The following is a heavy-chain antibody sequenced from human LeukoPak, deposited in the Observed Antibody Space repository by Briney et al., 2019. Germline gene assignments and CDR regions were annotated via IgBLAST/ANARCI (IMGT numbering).Heavy chain of an antibody. J-gene: IGHJ6*02. CDR2: IIPMFGTV. V-gene: IGHV1-69*06. CDR3: ARDQKVGATPYFGMDV. Sequence: ASVKVSCKASGGAFSSYAINWVRQAPGQGLEWMGRIIPMFGTVNYEQKFQGRVTIIADKFTSTAYMELSSLRFEDTAMYYCARDQKVGATPYFGMDVWGQGTTVTVFS. D-gene: IGHD1-26*01. CDR1: GGAFSSYA.